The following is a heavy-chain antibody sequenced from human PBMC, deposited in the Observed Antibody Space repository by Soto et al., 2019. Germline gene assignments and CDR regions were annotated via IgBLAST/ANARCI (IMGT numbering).Heavy chain of an antibody. D-gene: IGHD6-19*01. V-gene: IGHV3-48*02. Sequence: EVQLVESGGGSVQPGGSLRLSCAASGFTFSTFSMNWVRQAPGRGLEWISYISGGGRPISYADSVKGRFTISRDNAKNSLYLQMDSLKDEDKAVYYCARDLGWAFDSWGQGTLVTVSS. CDR3: ARDLGWAFDS. CDR2: ISGGGRPI. CDR1: GFTFSTFS. J-gene: IGHJ4*02.